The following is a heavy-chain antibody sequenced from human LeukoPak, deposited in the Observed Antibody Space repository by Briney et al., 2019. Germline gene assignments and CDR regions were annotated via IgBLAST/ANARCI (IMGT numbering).Heavy chain of an antibody. CDR2: ISGSGGST. D-gene: IGHD3-10*01. CDR1: GFTFGDYA. CDR3: AKVTGSITMVRGVTYKNWFDP. V-gene: IGHV3-23*01. J-gene: IGHJ5*02. Sequence: GGSLRLSCTASGFTFGDYAISWVRQAPGKGLEWVSAISGSGGSTYYADSVKGRFTISRDNSKNTLYLQMNSLRAEDTAVYYCAKVTGSITMVRGVTYKNWFDPWGQGTLVTVSS.